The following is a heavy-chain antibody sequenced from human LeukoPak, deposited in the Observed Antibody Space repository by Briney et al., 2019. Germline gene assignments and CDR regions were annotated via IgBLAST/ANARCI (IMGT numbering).Heavy chain of an antibody. J-gene: IGHJ4*02. CDR3: AKLLGIVTTLDY. CDR2: IKQDGSEK. CDR1: GFTFSSYW. Sequence: GGSLRLSCAASGFTFSSYWMSWVRQAPGKGLEWVANIKQDGSEKYYVDSVKGRFTISRDNARNTLYLQMNGLSAEDTAVYFCAKLLGIVTTLDYWGQGVLVTVSS. D-gene: IGHD4-17*01. V-gene: IGHV3-7*01.